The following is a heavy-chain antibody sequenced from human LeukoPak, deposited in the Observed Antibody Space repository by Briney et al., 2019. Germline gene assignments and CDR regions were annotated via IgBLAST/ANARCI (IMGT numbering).Heavy chain of an antibody. CDR1: GFIFSDYY. V-gene: IGHV3-11*04. Sequence: PGGSLRLSCAASGFIFSDYYMSWIRQAPGKGLEWVSYISNSGSMIYYGDSVKGRFTISRDNAKNSLYLQMNSLRAEDTAVYYCARVSDGSGGHTDYWGQGTLVTVSS. D-gene: IGHD3-10*01. CDR2: ISNSGSMI. J-gene: IGHJ4*02. CDR3: ARVSDGSGGHTDY.